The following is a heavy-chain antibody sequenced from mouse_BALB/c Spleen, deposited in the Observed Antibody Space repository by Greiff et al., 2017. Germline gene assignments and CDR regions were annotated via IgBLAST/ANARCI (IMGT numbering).Heavy chain of an antibody. CDR2: ISSGGSYT. Sequence: EVKLMESGGGLVKPGGSLKLSCAASGFTFSSYAMSWVRQTPEKRLEWVATISSGGSYTYYPDSVKGRFTISRDNAKNTLYLQMSSLKSEDTAMYYCTRDRGEYGNYNYAMDYWGQGTSVTVSS. CDR3: TRDRGEYGNYNYAMDY. D-gene: IGHD2-10*02. V-gene: IGHV5-6-4*01. J-gene: IGHJ4*01. CDR1: GFTFSSYA.